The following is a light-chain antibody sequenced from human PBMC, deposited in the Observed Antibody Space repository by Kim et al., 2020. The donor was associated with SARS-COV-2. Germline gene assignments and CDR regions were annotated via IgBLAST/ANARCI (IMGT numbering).Light chain of an antibody. CDR2: YDT. CDR3: QVWDSGSDHVV. V-gene: IGLV3-21*04. J-gene: IGLJ2*01. CDR1: DIGSKG. Sequence: ATGTPAWIACSGDDIGSKGVHWYQQKPGQAPVLVIYYDTDRPSGSPERFSGSNSGNTATLTISRVEVGDEADYYCQVWDSGSDHVVFGGGTQLTVL.